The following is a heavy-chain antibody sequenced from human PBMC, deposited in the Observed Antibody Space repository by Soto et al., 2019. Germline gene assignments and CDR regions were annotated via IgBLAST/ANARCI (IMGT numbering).Heavy chain of an antibody. CDR2: ISCNSGSI. V-gene: IGHV3-9*01. D-gene: IGHD6-13*01. Sequence: PGGSLSLSCAASGFTFDDYAMHWVRQAPGKGLEWVSGISCNSGSIYYADSVKGRFTIARDNVKNSMYLQMNRLRAEDTAVYYCAKYPYRSRWYGDSFDYWGQGTLVTVSS. J-gene: IGHJ4*02. CDR1: GFTFDDYA. CDR3: AKYPYRSRWYGDSFDY.